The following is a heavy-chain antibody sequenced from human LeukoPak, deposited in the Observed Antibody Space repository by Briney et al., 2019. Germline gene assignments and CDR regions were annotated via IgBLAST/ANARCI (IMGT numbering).Heavy chain of an antibody. Sequence: SETLSLTCTVSGGSISSYYWSWIRQPPGKGLEWIGYIYYSGSTNYNPSLKSRVTVSVDTSKNQFSLNLSSVTAADTAVYYCARHRDYRGGIDWFDPWGQGSLVTVSS. V-gene: IGHV4-59*08. CDR1: GGSISSYY. J-gene: IGHJ5*02. CDR2: IYYSGST. CDR3: ARHRDYRGGIDWFDP. D-gene: IGHD4-11*01.